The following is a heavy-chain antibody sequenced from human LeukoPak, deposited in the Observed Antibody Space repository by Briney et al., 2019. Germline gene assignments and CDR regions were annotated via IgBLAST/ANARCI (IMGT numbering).Heavy chain of an antibody. Sequence: GGSLRLSCEASGFTFSNFAMNWVRQAPGKGLEWISFISSGGTTISYAESVRGRFTISRDNARNSLFLQMNSLRVEDTAVYYCARDLMPYVDPEYFDHWGQGTRVTVSS. V-gene: IGHV3-48*03. D-gene: IGHD3-9*01. CDR3: ARDLMPYVDPEYFDH. CDR2: ISSGGTTI. CDR1: GFTFSNFA. J-gene: IGHJ4*02.